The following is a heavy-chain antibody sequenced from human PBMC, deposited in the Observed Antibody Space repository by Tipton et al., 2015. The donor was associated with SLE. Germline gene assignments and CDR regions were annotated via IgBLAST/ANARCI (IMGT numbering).Heavy chain of an antibody. D-gene: IGHD6-6*01. J-gene: IGHJ4*02. CDR2: IYYSGST. V-gene: IGHV4-59*01. Sequence: TLSLTCAVSGGSISSYYWSWIRQPPGKGLEWIGYIYYSGSTNYNPSLKSRVTISVDTSKNQFSLKLSSVTAADTAVYYCARDLAARGGHYFDYWGQGTLAAVSS. CDR1: GGSISSYY. CDR3: ARDLAARGGHYFDY.